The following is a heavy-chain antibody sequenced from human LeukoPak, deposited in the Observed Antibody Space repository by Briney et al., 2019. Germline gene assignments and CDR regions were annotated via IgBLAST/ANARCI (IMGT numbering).Heavy chain of an antibody. CDR2: ISGSGGST. CDR1: GFTFSSYA. CDR3: AKGSEGELSSLLGLDFDY. D-gene: IGHD3-16*02. J-gene: IGHJ4*02. V-gene: IGHV3-23*01. Sequence: GGSLRLSCAASGFTFSSYAMSWVRQAPGKGLEWVSAISGSGGSTYYADSVKGRFTIARDNSKNTLYLQMNSLRAEDTAVHYCAKGSEGELSSLLGLDFDYWGQGTLVTVSS.